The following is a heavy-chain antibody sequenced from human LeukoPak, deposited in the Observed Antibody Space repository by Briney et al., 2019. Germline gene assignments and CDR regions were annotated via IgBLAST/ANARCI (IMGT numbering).Heavy chain of an antibody. CDR3: ARPYSGSYSTYWYFDL. V-gene: IGHV4-61*01. Sequence: SGTLSLTCTVSGGSISSSSYYWSWIRQPPGKGLEWIGYIYYSGSTNYNPSLKSRVTISVDTSKNQFSLKLSSVTASDTAVYYCARPYSGSYSTYWYFDLWGRGTLVTVSS. CDR2: IYYSGST. J-gene: IGHJ2*01. D-gene: IGHD1-26*01. CDR1: GGSISSSSYY.